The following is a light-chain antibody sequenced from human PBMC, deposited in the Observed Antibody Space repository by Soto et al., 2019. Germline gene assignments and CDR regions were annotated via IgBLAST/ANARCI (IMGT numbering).Light chain of an antibody. V-gene: IGKV1-5*03. Sequence: QSSNSPYTLGACMGYRGRRACVASQSISSWLAWYQQKPGKAPKLLIYKASGLESGVPSRFSGSGSGTEFTLTISSLQPDDSATYYCQQYDRYSPWTFGEGTKVDI. CDR3: QQYDRYSPWT. CDR2: KAS. CDR1: QSISSW. J-gene: IGKJ1*01.